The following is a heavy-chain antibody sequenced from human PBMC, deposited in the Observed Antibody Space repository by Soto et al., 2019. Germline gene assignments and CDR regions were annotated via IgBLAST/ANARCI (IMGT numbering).Heavy chain of an antibody. CDR1: GGSVSSGSYY. CDR3: ARDMPDCSGGSCYFYYYYGMDV. Sequence: QVQLQESGPGLVKPSETLSLTCTVSGGSVSSGSYYWSWIRQPPGKGLEWIGYIYYSGSTNYNPALKGRVTISVDTSKTQFSLKLSSVTAADTAVYYCARDMPDCSGGSCYFYYYYGMDVWGQGTTVTVSS. D-gene: IGHD2-15*01. CDR2: IYYSGST. J-gene: IGHJ6*02. V-gene: IGHV4-61*01.